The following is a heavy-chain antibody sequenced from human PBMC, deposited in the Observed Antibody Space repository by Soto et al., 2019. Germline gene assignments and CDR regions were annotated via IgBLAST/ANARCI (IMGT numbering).Heavy chain of an antibody. D-gene: IGHD3-10*01. CDR3: ARRGGVREIGDFYYYGLDV. CDR2: IQPGDSDT. V-gene: IGHV5-51*01. CDR1: GYTFTNYW. Sequence: GESLKISCKGSGYTFTNYWIAWVRQMPGKGLEWMGIIQPGDSDTRYSPSFQGQVTISADKSISTAYIQWRSLKASDTAIYYCARRGGVREIGDFYYYGLDVWGQGTTVTVSS. J-gene: IGHJ6*02.